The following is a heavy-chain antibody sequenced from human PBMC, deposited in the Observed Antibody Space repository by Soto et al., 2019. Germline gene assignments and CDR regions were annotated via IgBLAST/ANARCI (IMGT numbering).Heavy chain of an antibody. D-gene: IGHD3-16*02. V-gene: IGHV4-39*01. J-gene: IGHJ4*02. CDR1: GGSISSSSYY. CDR3: ARQTTYDYIWGSYRLLDY. CDR2: IYYSGST. Sequence: SETLSLTCTVSGGSISSSSYYWGWIRQPPGKGLEWIGSIYYSGSTYYNPSLKSRVTISVDTSKNQFSLKLSSVTAADTAVYYCARQTTYDYIWGSYRLLDYWGQGTLVTVSS.